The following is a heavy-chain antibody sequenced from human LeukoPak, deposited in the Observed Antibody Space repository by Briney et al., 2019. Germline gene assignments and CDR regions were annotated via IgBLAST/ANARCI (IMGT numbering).Heavy chain of an antibody. CDR2: INHSGST. CDR1: GGSFSGYY. Sequence: SETLSLTCAVYGGSFSGYYWSWIRQPPGKGLEWIGEINHSGSTNYNPSLKSRVTMSVDTSKNQFSLKLSSVTAADTAVYYCARRAVATSFDYWGQGTLVTVSS. CDR3: ARRAVATSFDY. J-gene: IGHJ4*02. D-gene: IGHD5-12*01. V-gene: IGHV4-34*01.